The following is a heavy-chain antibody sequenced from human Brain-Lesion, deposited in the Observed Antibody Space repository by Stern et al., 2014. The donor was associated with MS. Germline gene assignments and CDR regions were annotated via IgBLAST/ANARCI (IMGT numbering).Heavy chain of an antibody. V-gene: IGHV1-18*04. Sequence: QVQLVQSGGEVKKPGASVKVSCKASGYTFTTYGISWVRQAPGQGLEWMGWISAYTGNKNYAQNFQGRVTMTTDTATSTAYMDLRSLRPDDTAIYYCARRVYGDYAAYQDLWGQGTPVTVSS. CDR3: ARRVYGDYAAYQDL. CDR1: GYTFTTYG. J-gene: IGHJ5*02. CDR2: ISAYTGNK. D-gene: IGHD4-17*01.